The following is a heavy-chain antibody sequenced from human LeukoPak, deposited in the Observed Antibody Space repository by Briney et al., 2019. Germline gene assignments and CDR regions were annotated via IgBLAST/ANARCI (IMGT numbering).Heavy chain of an antibody. V-gene: IGHV4-34*01. CDR2: INHSGST. CDR1: GGSFSGYY. CDR3: ARGSRAYSSGRRIYPFDI. Sequence: SETLSLTCAVYGGSFSGYYWGWIRQPPGKGLEWIGEINHSGSTNYNPSLKSRVTISVDTSKNQFSLKLSSVTAADTAVYYCARGSRAYSSGRRIYPFDIWGQGTMVTVSS. J-gene: IGHJ3*02. D-gene: IGHD6-19*01.